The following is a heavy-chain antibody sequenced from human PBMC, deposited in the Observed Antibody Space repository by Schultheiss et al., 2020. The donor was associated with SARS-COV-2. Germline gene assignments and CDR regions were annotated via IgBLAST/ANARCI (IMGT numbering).Heavy chain of an antibody. J-gene: IGHJ4*02. V-gene: IGHV4-34*01. CDR2: IYYSGST. CDR3: ARADGYSSGWYYVGFDY. CDR1: GGSFSGFY. D-gene: IGHD6-19*01. Sequence: SETLSLTCAVYGGSFSGFYWSWIRQPPGKGLEWIGSIYYSGSTYYNPSLKSRVTISVDTSKNQFSLKLSSVTAADTAVYYCARADGYSSGWYYVGFDYWGQGTLVTVSS.